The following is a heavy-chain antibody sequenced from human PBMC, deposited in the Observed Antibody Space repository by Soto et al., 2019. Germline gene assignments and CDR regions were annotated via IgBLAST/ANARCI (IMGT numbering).Heavy chain of an antibody. CDR1: GGSISSSRCH. CDR3: ASSRYYYGSGSYFD. D-gene: IGHD3-10*01. CDR2: IKYSGTT. Sequence: SETLSLTCTVSGGSISSSRCHWGWIRQPPGKGLEWIASIKYSGTTFYNPSLKSRVTLSVDTSKNQFALKLSSVTAAETAVYYCASSRYYYGSGSYFDWGQGTLVTVS. J-gene: IGHJ4*02. V-gene: IGHV4-39*01.